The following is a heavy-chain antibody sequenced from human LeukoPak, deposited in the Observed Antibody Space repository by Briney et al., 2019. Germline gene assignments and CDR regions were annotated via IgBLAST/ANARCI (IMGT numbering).Heavy chain of an antibody. J-gene: IGHJ6*03. CDR3: ARGLGGASYYMDV. CDR1: GGSLSSFY. V-gene: IGHV4-4*07. D-gene: IGHD3-16*01. Sequence: SETLSLTCTVSGGSLSSFYWSWVRQPAGKGPEWIGRVDTSGDTHYNPSPKSRATMSLDASKKQFSLKLNSVAVADTAAYYCARGLGGASYYMDVWGKGTTVTVSS. CDR2: VDTSGDT.